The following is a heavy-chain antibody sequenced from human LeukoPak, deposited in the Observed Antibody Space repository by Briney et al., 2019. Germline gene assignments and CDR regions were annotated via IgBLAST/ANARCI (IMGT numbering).Heavy chain of an antibody. Sequence: ASVKVSCKSSGYTFSDYYIHWVRQAPGGGLQWLGRVDPEDAKAVYSENLQGRVTITADSFSDSTYMFLSSLTSEDTAFYYCATSGRSSLDFDVWGQGTVVTVSS. D-gene: IGHD3-10*01. CDR1: GYTFSDYY. CDR2: VDPEDAKA. V-gene: IGHV1-69-2*01. CDR3: ATSGRSSLDFDV. J-gene: IGHJ3*01.